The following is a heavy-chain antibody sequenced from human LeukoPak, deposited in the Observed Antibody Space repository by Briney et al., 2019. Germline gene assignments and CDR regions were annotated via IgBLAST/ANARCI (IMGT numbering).Heavy chain of an antibody. Sequence: ASVKVSCKASGYTFTSYGISWVRQAPGQGLEWMGWISAYNGNTNYAQKLQGRVTVTTDTSTSTAYMELRSLRSDDTAVYYCARESTIVVVPAEPFYYYYGMDVWGQGTTVTVSS. CDR3: ARESTIVVVPAEPFYYYYGMDV. D-gene: IGHD2-2*01. V-gene: IGHV1-18*04. CDR1: GYTFTSYG. CDR2: ISAYNGNT. J-gene: IGHJ6*02.